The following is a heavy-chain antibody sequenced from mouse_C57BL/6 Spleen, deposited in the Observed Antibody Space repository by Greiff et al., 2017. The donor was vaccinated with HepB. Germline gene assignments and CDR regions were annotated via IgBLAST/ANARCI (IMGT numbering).Heavy chain of an antibody. J-gene: IGHJ1*03. CDR1: GYTFTDYY. D-gene: IGHD2-1*01. Sequence: EVQLQQSGPELVKPGASVKISCKASGYTFTDYYMNWVKQSHGKSLEWIGDINPNNGGTSYNQKFKGKATLTVDKSSSTAYMELRSLTSEDSAVYYCAREVDGNYVDWYFDVWGTGTTVTVSS. V-gene: IGHV1-26*01. CDR3: AREVDGNYVDWYFDV. CDR2: INPNNGGT.